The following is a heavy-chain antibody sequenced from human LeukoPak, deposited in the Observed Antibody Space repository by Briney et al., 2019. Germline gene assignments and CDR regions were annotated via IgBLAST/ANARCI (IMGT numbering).Heavy chain of an antibody. Sequence: PGGSLRLSCAASGFTFSGSAMHWVRQASGKGLEWVGRIRSKANSYATAYAASVKGRFTISRDDSKNTAYLQMNSLKTEDTAVYYCTSGTYYYDGSGYYYYYYGMDVWGQGTTVTVSS. J-gene: IGHJ6*02. D-gene: IGHD3-22*01. CDR2: IRSKANSYAT. CDR1: GFTFSGSA. V-gene: IGHV3-73*01. CDR3: TSGTYYYDGSGYYYYYYGMDV.